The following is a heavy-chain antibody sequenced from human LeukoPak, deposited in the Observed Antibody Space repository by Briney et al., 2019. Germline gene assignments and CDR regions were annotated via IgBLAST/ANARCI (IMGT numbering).Heavy chain of an antibody. CDR3: AEDRDLGDGGCFPHFYY. CDR1: GFTFSSNW. V-gene: IGHV3-7*01. Sequence: GGSLRLSCAASGFTFSSNWMSWVRQAPGKGLEWVANIRQDGSDKYYMDSVKGRFTISRDNAKNSLSLQMNSLRVEDTAVYYLAEDRDLGDGGCFPHFYYWGQGGRVTVSS. D-gene: IGHD2-21*02. J-gene: IGHJ4*02. CDR2: IRQDGSDK.